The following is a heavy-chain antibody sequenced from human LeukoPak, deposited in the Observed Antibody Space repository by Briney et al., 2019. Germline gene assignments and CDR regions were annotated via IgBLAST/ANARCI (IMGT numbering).Heavy chain of an antibody. CDR1: GGSFSGYY. V-gene: IGHV4-34*01. J-gene: IGHJ6*02. CDR2: INHSGST. Sequence: SETLSLTCAVYGGSFSGYYWSRIRQPPGKGLEWIGEINHSGSTNYNPSLKSRVTISVDTSKNQFSLKLSSVTAADTAVYYCARPTTVTGGMDVWGQGTTVTVSS. CDR3: ARPTTVTGGMDV. D-gene: IGHD4-17*01.